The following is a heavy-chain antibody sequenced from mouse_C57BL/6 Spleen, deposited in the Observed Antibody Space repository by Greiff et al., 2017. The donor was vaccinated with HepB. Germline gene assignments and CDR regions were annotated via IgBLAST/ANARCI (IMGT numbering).Heavy chain of an antibody. V-gene: IGHV10-1*01. J-gene: IGHJ4*01. CDR3: VSLYS. CDR2: IRSKSNNYAT. Sequence: EVKLMESGGGLVQPQGSLKLSCAASGFSFNTYAMNWVRQAPGTGLEWVARIRSKSNNYATYYADSVKDRFTISRDDSESMLYLQMNNLKTEDTAMYYCVSLYSWGQGASVTVSS. CDR1: GFSFNTYA.